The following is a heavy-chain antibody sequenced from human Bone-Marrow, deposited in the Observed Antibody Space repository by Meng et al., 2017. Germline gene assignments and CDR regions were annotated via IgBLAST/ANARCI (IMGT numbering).Heavy chain of an antibody. CDR3: VRDENISLGKLFGDY. D-gene: IGHD2-21*01. V-gene: IGHV1-2*06. Sequence: ASVKVSCKPSGYPFAAYYIHWVRQAPGQGLEWMGHIIPNSGDTLYAPKFQGRVSMTADTSIGTAYVELSSLRSDDTAVYYCVRDENISLGKLFGDYWVQGTMVTVSS. J-gene: IGHJ4*02. CDR1: GYPFAAYY. CDR2: IIPNSGDT.